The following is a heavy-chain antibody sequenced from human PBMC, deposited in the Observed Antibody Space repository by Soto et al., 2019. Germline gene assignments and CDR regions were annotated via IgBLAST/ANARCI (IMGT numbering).Heavy chain of an antibody. CDR2: IIPIFGTA. J-gene: IGHJ4*02. D-gene: IGHD3-10*01. CDR1: GGTFSSYA. CDR3: ARVIMVRGVTYFDY. V-gene: IGHV1-69*13. Sequence: SVKVSCKASGGTFSSYAISWVRQAPGQGLEWMGGIIPIFGTANYAQKFQGRVTITADESASTAYMELSSLRSEDTAVYYCARVIMVRGVTYFDYWGQGTLVTVSS.